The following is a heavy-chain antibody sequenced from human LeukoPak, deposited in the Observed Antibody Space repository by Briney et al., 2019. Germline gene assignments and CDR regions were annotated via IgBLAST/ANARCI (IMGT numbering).Heavy chain of an antibody. V-gene: IGHV4-39*01. D-gene: IGHD5-18*01. J-gene: IGHJ4*02. CDR3: ATTYSYTSGGYDY. Sequence: SETLSLTCTVSGGSISGSSYPWGWIRQSPGKGLEWIGSINYSGTTYYNPSLKSRVTISVDTSKNQLSLKVSSVTAADTAVYYCATTYSYTSGGYDYWGQGTLVTVSS. CDR1: GGSISGSSYP. CDR2: INYSGTT.